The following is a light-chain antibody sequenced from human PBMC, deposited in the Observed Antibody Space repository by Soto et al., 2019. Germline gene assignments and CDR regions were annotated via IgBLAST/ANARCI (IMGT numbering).Light chain of an antibody. CDR1: QSISSW. CDR2: KAS. J-gene: IGKJ1*01. CDR3: QQYNRYRT. Sequence: DIQMTQSPSTLSASVGDRVTITCRASQSISSWLAWYQLKPGKDPKLLIYKASSLESGVPSRFSGSGSGTEFTLTISSLQPDDFATYYCQQYNRYRTFGQGTNVQLK. V-gene: IGKV1-5*03.